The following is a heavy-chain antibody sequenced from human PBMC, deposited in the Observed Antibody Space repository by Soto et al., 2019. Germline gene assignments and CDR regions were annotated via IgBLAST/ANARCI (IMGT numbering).Heavy chain of an antibody. J-gene: IGHJ4*02. D-gene: IGHD3-22*01. CDR1: GDTFTSYG. V-gene: IGHV1-24*01. CDR2: FDPEDGET. CDR3: ATKGLLGDEFFDY. Sequence: ASVKVSCKASGDTFTSYGISWVRQAPGKGLEWMGGFDPEDGETIYAQKFQGRVTMTEDTSTDTAYMELSSLRSEDTAVYYCATKGLLGDEFFDYWGQGTLVTVSS.